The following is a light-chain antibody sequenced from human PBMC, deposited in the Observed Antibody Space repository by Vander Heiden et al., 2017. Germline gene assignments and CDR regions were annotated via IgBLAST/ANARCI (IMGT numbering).Light chain of an antibody. CDR2: CAS. CDR3: QQHYGGPLT. Sequence: DILMAQSPDSLAVSLVERAAINCKSSPSVLSTYENRNYLAWYQQKPGQSPKLLFSCASTRESGVPDRFSGSGSGTDFTLTISSLQADDVAVYHCQQHYGGPLTFGQGTKVEIK. V-gene: IGKV4-1*01. J-gene: IGKJ1*01. CDR1: PSVLSTYENRNY.